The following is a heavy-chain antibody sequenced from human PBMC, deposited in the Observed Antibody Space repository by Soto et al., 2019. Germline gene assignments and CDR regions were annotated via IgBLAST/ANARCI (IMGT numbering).Heavy chain of an antibody. J-gene: IGHJ3*02. Sequence: GSLRLSCAASGFTFSSYAMSWVRQAPGKGLEWVSAINEGPGDTFYADSVKGRFTISRDNSKNTLYLQMNSLRAEDTAVYYCAREIWSGSQSGAFDIWGQGTMVTVSS. CDR1: GFTFSSYA. V-gene: IGHV3-23*01. CDR3: AREIWSGSQSGAFDI. CDR2: INEGPGDT. D-gene: IGHD1-26*01.